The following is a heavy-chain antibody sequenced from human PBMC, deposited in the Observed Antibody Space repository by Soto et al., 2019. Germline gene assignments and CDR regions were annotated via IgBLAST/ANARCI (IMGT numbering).Heavy chain of an antibody. CDR1: GFTFTPYG. V-gene: IGHV3-30*18. CDR2: ISYDGSNK. Sequence: QVQLVESGGGVVQPGRSLRLSCAASGFTFTPYGMHWVRQAPGKGLEWVAVISYDGSNKYYADSVKGRFTISRDNSKNMLYLQMNSLRAEDTALYYCAKGARVVAASPTDYWGQGTLVTVSS. D-gene: IGHD2-15*01. J-gene: IGHJ4*02. CDR3: AKGARVVAASPTDY.